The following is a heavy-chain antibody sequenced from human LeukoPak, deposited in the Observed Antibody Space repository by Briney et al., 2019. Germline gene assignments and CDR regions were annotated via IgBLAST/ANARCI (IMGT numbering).Heavy chain of an antibody. CDR1: GFTFSDYY. Sequence: PGGSLRLSCAASGFTFSDYYMSWIRQAPGKGLEWVSYISSSGSTVYYADYVKGRFTISRDNAKNSLYLQMNSLRAEDTAVYYCARDDSPGRFRNWGQGTLVTVSS. D-gene: IGHD1-14*01. CDR3: ARDDSPGRFRN. V-gene: IGHV3-11*01. J-gene: IGHJ4*02. CDR2: ISSSGSTV.